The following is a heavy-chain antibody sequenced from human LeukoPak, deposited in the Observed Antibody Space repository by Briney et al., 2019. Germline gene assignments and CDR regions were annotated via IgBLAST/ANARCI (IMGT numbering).Heavy chain of an antibody. CDR2: IYYSGAT. CDR3: ARGPTTVTIDY. D-gene: IGHD4-17*01. Sequence: PSETLSLTCNVSGVSISSVSYYWGWIRQPPGKGLEWIGNIYYSGATYYNPSLKSRVTISVDTSKNQFSLKLSSVTAADTAVYYCARGPTTVTIDYWGQGTLVTVSS. J-gene: IGHJ4*02. CDR1: GVSISSVSYY. V-gene: IGHV4-39*07.